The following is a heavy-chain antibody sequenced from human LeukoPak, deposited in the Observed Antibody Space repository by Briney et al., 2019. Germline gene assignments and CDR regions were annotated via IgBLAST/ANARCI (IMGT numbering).Heavy chain of an antibody. Sequence: GGSLRLSCAASGFTFSSYGMHWVRQAPGKGLEWVAFIRYDGSNKYYADSVKGRFTISRDNSKNTLYLQVNSLRAEDTAVYYCARDPSRLSHFISGLFDYWGQGTLVTVSS. D-gene: IGHD1-26*01. CDR3: ARDPSRLSHFISGLFDY. J-gene: IGHJ4*02. CDR1: GFTFSSYG. CDR2: IRYDGSNK. V-gene: IGHV3-30*02.